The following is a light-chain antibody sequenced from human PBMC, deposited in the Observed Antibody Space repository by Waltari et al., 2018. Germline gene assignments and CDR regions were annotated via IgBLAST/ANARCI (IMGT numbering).Light chain of an antibody. CDR3: ALYMGSGIWV. Sequence: QTVVTQEPSLSVSPGGTVTLTCALSSGSLSTPSYATWYPQTPGPAPRTLVYKANARSSGVPDRFSGSILGNTAALTITGAQADDESDYYCALYMGSGIWVFGGGTRLTVL. CDR2: KAN. J-gene: IGLJ3*02. V-gene: IGLV8-61*01. CDR1: SGSLSTPSY.